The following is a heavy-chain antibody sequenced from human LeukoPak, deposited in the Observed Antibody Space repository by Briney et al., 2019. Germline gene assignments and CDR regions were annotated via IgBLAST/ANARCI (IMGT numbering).Heavy chain of an antibody. V-gene: IGHV3-7*03. J-gene: IGHJ4*02. CDR2: IKQDGSEK. CDR3: ARAGDCTNGICYTADFDY. D-gene: IGHD2-8*01. Sequence: GGSLRLSCAASGFTFSSYWMSWVRQAPGKGLEWVANIKQDGSEKYYVDSVKGRFTISRDNAKNSLYLQMNSLRAEDTAVYYCARAGDCTNGICYTADFDYWGQGTLLTVPS. CDR1: GFTFSSYW.